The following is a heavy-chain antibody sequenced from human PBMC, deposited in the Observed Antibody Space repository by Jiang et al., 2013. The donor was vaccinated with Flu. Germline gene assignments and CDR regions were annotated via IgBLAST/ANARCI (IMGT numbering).Heavy chain of an antibody. Sequence: LLKPSETLSLTCAVYGGSFSGYYWSWIRQPPGKGLEWIGEINHSGSTNYNPSLKSRVTISVDTSKNQFSLKLSSVTAADTAVYYCARGSYQLLFFDGAAFDIWGQGTMVTVSS. CDR1: GGSFSGYY. CDR3: ARGSYQLLFFDGAAFDI. J-gene: IGHJ3*02. V-gene: IGHV4-34*01. D-gene: IGHD2-2*01. CDR2: INHSGST.